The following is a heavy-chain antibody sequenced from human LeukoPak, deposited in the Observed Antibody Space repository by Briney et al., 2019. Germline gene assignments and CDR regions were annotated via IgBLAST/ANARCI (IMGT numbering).Heavy chain of an antibody. CDR1: GGSISTNNYY. Sequence: PSETLSLTCTVSGGSISTNNYYWGWIRQPPGKGLEWIGYIYYSGSTNYNPSLKSRVTISVDTSKNQFSLKLSSVTAADTAVYYCARAGYSYGYYFDYWGQGTLVTVSS. J-gene: IGHJ4*02. CDR3: ARAGYSYGYYFDY. D-gene: IGHD5-18*01. V-gene: IGHV4-61*05. CDR2: IYYSGST.